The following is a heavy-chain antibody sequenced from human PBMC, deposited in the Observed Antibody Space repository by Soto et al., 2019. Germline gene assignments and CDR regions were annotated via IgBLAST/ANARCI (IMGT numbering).Heavy chain of an antibody. V-gene: IGHV5-10-1*01. J-gene: IGHJ6*02. CDR3: ARLALPRGYYYYYGMDV. CDR2: IDPSDSYT. Sequence: PGKSLKISCKGSGYSFTSYWISWVRQMPGKGLEWMGRIDPSDSYTNYSPSFQGHVTISADKSISTAYLQWSSLKASDTAMYYCARLALPRGYYYYYGMDVWGQGTTVTVSS. CDR1: GYSFTSYW. D-gene: IGHD2-15*01.